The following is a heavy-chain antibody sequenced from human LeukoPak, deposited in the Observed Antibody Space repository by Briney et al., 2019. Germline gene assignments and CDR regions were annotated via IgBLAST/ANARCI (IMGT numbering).Heavy chain of an antibody. D-gene: IGHD6-13*01. J-gene: IGHJ2*01. V-gene: IGHV4-4*02. CDR2: IYHSGST. CDR3: ARSPGGPYSSSWYWYFDL. Sequence: SGTLSLTCAVSGGSISSSNWWSWVRQPPGKGLEWIGEIYHSGSTNYNPSLKSRVTISVDKSKNQFSLKLSSVTAADTAVYYCARSPGGPYSSSWYWYFDLCGRGTLVTVSS. CDR1: GGSISSSNW.